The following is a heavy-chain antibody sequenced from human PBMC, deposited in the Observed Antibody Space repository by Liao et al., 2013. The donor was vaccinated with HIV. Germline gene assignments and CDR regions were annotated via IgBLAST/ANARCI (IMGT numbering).Heavy chain of an antibody. CDR1: GGSISSYY. J-gene: IGHJ4*02. CDR3: ARYLVGRFDY. V-gene: IGHV4-4*07. Sequence: QVQLQESGPGLVKPSQTLSLTCTVSGGSISSYYWSWIRQPAGKGLEWIGRINTRGXHQLQPLLKSRVTISVDTSKNQFSLKLSSVTAADTAVYYCARYLVGRFDYWGQGTLVTVSS. D-gene: IGHD1-26*01. CDR2: INTRGXH.